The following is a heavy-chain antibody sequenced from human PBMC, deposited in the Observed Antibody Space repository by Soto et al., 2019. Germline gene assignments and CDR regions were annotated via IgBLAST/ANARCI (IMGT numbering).Heavy chain of an antibody. V-gene: IGHV3-15*07. Sequence: EVQLVESGGGFVESGGSLRLSCAASGFSFKDAWMTWVRQAPGKGLEWVGRIKSSTDGGTADYGAAVKGRFTMSRDDSKDTLYLHRYGLIREDTGVYSCTSFFQLRGRLIDYWGPGTQVNVSS. CDR3: TSFFQLRGRLIDY. J-gene: IGHJ4*02. CDR1: GFSFKDAW. D-gene: IGHD3-16*01. CDR2: IKSSTDGGTA.